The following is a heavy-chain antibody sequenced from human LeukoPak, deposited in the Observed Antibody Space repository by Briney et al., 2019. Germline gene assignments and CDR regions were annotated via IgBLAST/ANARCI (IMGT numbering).Heavy chain of an antibody. D-gene: IGHD5-24*01. CDR1: GFTFSSYG. Sequence: PGGSLRLSCAASGFTFSSYGMHWVRQAPGKGLEWVAVISYDGSNKYYADSVKGRFTISRDNSKNTLYLQMNSLRAEDTAVHYCAKLSSTGRDGYNPAWGQGTLVTVSS. CDR3: AKLSSTGRDGYNPA. V-gene: IGHV3-30*18. CDR2: ISYDGSNK. J-gene: IGHJ4*02.